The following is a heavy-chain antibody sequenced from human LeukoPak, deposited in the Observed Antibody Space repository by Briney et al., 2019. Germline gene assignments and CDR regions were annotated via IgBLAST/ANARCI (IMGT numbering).Heavy chain of an antibody. J-gene: IGHJ4*02. Sequence: NHGGSLRLSCAASGFTFSSYSMNWVRQAPGKGLEWVSSISSSSSYIYYADSVKGRFTISRDNAKNSLYLQMNSLRGEDTAVYYCASVKPRGGMQFDYWGQGTLVTVSS. CDR2: ISSSSSYI. D-gene: IGHD1-14*01. V-gene: IGHV3-21*01. CDR3: ASVKPRGGMQFDY. CDR1: GFTFSSYS.